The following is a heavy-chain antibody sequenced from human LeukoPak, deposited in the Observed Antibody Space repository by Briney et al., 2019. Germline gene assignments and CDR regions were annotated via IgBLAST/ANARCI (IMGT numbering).Heavy chain of an antibody. CDR1: GFTFSSYS. Sequence: GGSLRLSCAASGFTFSSYSMNWVRQAPGKGLEWVSGIGSNSVPTVYADSVKGRFTISRDDSKSMLYLQMDSLRVEDTAVYYCAKHCSGYCNTASEKRFDPWGQGTLVTVSS. D-gene: IGHD2-2*03. CDR2: IGSNSVPT. V-gene: IGHV3-23*01. J-gene: IGHJ5*02. CDR3: AKHCSGYCNTASEKRFDP.